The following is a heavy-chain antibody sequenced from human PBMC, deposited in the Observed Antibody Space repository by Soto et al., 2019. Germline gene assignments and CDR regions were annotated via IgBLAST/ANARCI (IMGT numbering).Heavy chain of an antibody. V-gene: IGHV3-21*01. D-gene: IGHD6-19*01. J-gene: IGHJ4*02. CDR1: GFTFSSYS. CDR2: ISSSSSYI. Sequence: GSLRLSCAASGFTFSSYSMNWVRQAPGKGLEWVSSISSSSSYIYYADSVKGRFTISRDNAKNSLYLQMNSLRAEDTAVYYCARDKGSSGWYVTDYWGQGTLVTVSS. CDR3: ARDKGSSGWYVTDY.